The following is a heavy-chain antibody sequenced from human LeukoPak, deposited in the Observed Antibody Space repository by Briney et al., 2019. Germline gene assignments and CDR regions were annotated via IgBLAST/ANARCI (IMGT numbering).Heavy chain of an antibody. CDR1: GFTVSSNY. CDR2: IYSGGST. CDR3: ARRYSSAWSFDY. J-gene: IGHJ4*02. D-gene: IGHD6-19*01. Sequence: GGSLRLSCAASGFTVSSNYMSWVRQAPGKGLEWVSVIYSGGSTYYADSVKGRFTISRDNSKNTLYLQMNSLRAEGTAVYYCARRYSSAWSFDYWGQGTLVTVSS. V-gene: IGHV3-53*01.